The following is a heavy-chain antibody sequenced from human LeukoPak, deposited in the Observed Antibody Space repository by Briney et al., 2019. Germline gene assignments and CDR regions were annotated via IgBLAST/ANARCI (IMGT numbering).Heavy chain of an antibody. CDR1: GGTFSSYA. CDR3: ARDWVWFGELPPFDY. J-gene: IGHJ4*02. D-gene: IGHD3-10*01. V-gene: IGHV1-18*01. CDR2: ISAYNGNT. Sequence: ASVKVSCKASGGTFSSYAISWVRQAPGQGLEWMGWISAYNGNTNYAQKLQGRVTMTTDTSTSTAYMELRSLRSDDTAVYYCARDWVWFGELPPFDYWGQGTLVTVSS.